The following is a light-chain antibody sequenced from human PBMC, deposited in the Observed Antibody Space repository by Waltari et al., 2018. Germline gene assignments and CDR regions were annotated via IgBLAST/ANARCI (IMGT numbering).Light chain of an antibody. J-gene: IGLJ1*01. CDR3: CSHASNSRSV. Sequence: QSALTQPVPVSGSPGQSITISCTRTSSDIGSYRFASWYQQHPGKPPQLTVYEVFKRPSGVSNRFSGARSGNTASLTISGLQADYEADYHGCSHASNSRSVFGTGTKVTVL. CDR2: EVF. CDR1: SSDIGSYRF. V-gene: IGLV2-23*02.